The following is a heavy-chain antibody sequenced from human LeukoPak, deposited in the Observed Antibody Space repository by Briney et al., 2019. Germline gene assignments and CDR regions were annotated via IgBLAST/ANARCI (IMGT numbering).Heavy chain of an antibody. J-gene: IGHJ6*02. CDR2: ISISSTYI. V-gene: IGHV3-21*01. Sequence: PGGFLRLYCAASGFTFSSYTMNWLRQAPGKGLEWVASISISSTYINYADSVKGRFTISRDNAKNSMYLQMHGLRAEDTAVYYCVRDKGMVTAMGYSYYCAMDVWGQGTTVTVSS. CDR1: GFTFSSYT. CDR3: VRDKGMVTAMGYSYYCAMDV. D-gene: IGHD2-21*02.